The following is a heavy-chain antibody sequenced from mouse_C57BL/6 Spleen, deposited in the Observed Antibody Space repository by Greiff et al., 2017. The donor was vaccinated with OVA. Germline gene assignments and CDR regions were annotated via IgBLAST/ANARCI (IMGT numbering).Heavy chain of an antibody. Sequence: EVQGVESGAELVRPGASVKLSCTASGFNIKDDYMPWVKQRPEQGLEWIGWIDPENGDTEYASKFQGKATITADTSSNTAYLQLSSLTSEDTAVYYCTNYYGNYGFAYWGQGTLVTVSA. CDR2: IDPENGDT. CDR1: GFNIKDDY. J-gene: IGHJ3*01. CDR3: TNYYGNYGFAY. D-gene: IGHD2-1*01. V-gene: IGHV14-4*01.